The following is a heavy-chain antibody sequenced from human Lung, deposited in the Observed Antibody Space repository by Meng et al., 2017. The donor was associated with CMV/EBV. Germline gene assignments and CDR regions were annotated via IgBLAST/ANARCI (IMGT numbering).Heavy chain of an antibody. Sequence: QVQLVQSGAEVKKSGASVEVSCKASGYTLTTFVINWVRQAPGQGLEWMGWINAYNGDTNYAQTLQGRVTMTTDTSTSTAYMELRSLRSDDTAVYYCARVEVGITSGDYWGQGTLVTVSS. D-gene: IGHD1-26*01. CDR2: INAYNGDT. J-gene: IGHJ4*02. V-gene: IGHV1-18*01. CDR3: ARVEVGITSGDY. CDR1: GYTLTTFV.